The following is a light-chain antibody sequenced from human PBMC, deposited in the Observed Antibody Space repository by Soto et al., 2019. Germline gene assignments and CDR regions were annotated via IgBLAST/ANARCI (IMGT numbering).Light chain of an antibody. CDR2: GAS. Sequence: EIVMTQSPATLSVSPGERATLSCRASQSVSSKLGWYQQKPGQAPRLLIYGASIRATGIPARFSGSGSGTEFTLTISSLQSEDFAVYYCQQYGDWPLTFGGGAKVEIE. CDR1: QSVSSK. J-gene: IGKJ4*01. CDR3: QQYGDWPLT. V-gene: IGKV3-15*01.